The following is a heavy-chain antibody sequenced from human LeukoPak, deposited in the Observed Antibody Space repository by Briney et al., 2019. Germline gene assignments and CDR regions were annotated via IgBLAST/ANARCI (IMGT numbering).Heavy chain of an antibody. V-gene: IGHV3-43*01. CDR2: ISWDGSDT. CDR1: GFSFDDYT. Sequence: GGSLRLSCEASGFSFDDYTMHWVRQPPGKGLEWISLISWDGSDTYYADSVKGRFTISRDNSKDSLYLQMNSLRAADTAFYYCVRELDHYDSTGYYTPYFDHWGQGTLLTVSS. J-gene: IGHJ4*02. D-gene: IGHD3-22*01. CDR3: VRELDHYDSTGYYTPYFDH.